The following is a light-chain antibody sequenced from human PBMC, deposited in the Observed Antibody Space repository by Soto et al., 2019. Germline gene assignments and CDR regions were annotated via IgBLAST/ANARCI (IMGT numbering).Light chain of an antibody. CDR1: QSLLGSDGKTY. CDR3: QQYYSTPIP. V-gene: IGKV4-1*01. J-gene: IGKJ5*01. CDR2: WAS. Sequence: VMTQTPLSLSVTPGQPASISCKSSQSLLGSDGKTYLSWYQQKPGQPPKLLIYWASTRESGVPDRFSGSGSGTDFTLTISSLQAEDVAVYYCQQYYSTPIPSGKGTRL.